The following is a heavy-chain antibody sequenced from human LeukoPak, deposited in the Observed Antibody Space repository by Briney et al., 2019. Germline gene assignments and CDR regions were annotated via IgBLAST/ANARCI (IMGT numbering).Heavy chain of an antibody. V-gene: IGHV4-59*08. Sequence: PSETLSLTCNVFGGSISTYYWSWIRQPPGKGLEWIGYISDGGATSYNPSLKGRVTISVDSPKNRFSLRLTSLTAVDTALYYCARHGGTLDYFDYWGPGSLVTVSS. J-gene: IGHJ4*02. CDR1: GGSISTYY. CDR2: ISDGGAT. D-gene: IGHD1-26*01. CDR3: ARHGGTLDYFDY.